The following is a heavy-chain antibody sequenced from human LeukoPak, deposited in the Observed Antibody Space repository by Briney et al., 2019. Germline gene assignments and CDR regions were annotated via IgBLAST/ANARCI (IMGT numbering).Heavy chain of an antibody. CDR3: ARVSTDIVVVPAAFDP. Sequence: ASVKVSCKASGYTFTGYYMHWVRQAPGQGLEWMGWINPNSGGTNYAQKFQGRVTMTRDTSISTAYMELSRLRSDDTAVYYCARVSTDIVVVPAAFDPWGQGTLVTVSS. V-gene: IGHV1-2*02. CDR2: INPNSGGT. D-gene: IGHD2-2*01. CDR1: GYTFTGYY. J-gene: IGHJ5*02.